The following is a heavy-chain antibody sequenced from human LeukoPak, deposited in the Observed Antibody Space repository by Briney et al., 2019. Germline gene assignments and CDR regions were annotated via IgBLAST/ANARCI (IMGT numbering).Heavy chain of an antibody. CDR3: ARGRWIAAAGSYYYYGLDV. V-gene: IGHV4-34*01. Sequence: PSETLSLTCAVYGGSFSGYYWSWIRLPPGKGLEWIGEINHSGSTNYNPSLKSRVTISVDTSKNQFSLKLNSVTAADTAVYYCARGRWIAAAGSYYYYGLDVWGQGTTVTVSS. D-gene: IGHD6-13*01. J-gene: IGHJ6*02. CDR1: GGSFSGYY. CDR2: INHSGST.